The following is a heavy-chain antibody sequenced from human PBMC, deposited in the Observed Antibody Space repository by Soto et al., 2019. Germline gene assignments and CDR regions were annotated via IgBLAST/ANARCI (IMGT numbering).Heavy chain of an antibody. CDR1: GGTFSSYA. D-gene: IGHD2-2*01. V-gene: IGHV1-69*12. J-gene: IGHJ6*02. CDR3: ARHVPAAGYYYGMDV. CDR2: IIPIFGTA. Sequence: QVQLVQSGAEVKKPGSSVKVSCTASGGTFSSYAVSWVRQAPGQGLEWMGGIIPIFGTADYAKKFQGRVTITADESTSTAYMELSSLRSEDTAVYYCARHVPAAGYYYGMDVWGQGTTVTVSS.